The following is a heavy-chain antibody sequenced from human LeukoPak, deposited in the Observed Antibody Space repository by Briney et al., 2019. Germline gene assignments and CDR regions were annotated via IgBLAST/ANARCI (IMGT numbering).Heavy chain of an antibody. CDR1: GGSIINYY. J-gene: IGHJ1*01. V-gene: IGHV4-59*01. CDR2: IYHSGST. CDR3: VRDHYLNCRGYTFRN. Sequence: PSETLSLTCAVSGGSIINYYWSWIRQPPGKGLEWIGYIYHSGSTSYNPSLKSRVTLSIDTSKNQFSLKVTSVTAADTAVYYCVRDHYLNCRGYTFRNWGQGTLVTVSS. D-gene: IGHD5-12*01.